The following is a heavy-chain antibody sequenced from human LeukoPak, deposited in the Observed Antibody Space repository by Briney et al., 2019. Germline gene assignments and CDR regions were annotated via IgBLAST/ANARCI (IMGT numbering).Heavy chain of an antibody. D-gene: IGHD1-1*01. V-gene: IGHV3-30*02. J-gene: IGHJ6*03. Sequence: PGGSLRLSCVASGFTFSSYWMSWVRQAPGKGLEWVAFIRYDGSNKYYADSVKGRFTISRDNSKNTLYLQMNSLRAEDTAVYYCAKLGTTGTTGYYYYMDVWGKGTTVTISS. CDR3: AKLGTTGTTGYYYYMDV. CDR1: GFTFSSYW. CDR2: IRYDGSNK.